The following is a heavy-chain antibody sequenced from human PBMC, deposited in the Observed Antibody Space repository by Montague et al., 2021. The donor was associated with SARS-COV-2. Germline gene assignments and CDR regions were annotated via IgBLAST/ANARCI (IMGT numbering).Heavy chain of an antibody. D-gene: IGHD6-13*01. Sequence: SETLSLTRAVAGGSMRSFYWSWVRQSAGKGLEWIGRIYTSGATKYNPSLESRVTMSLDTSKTQFSLKLTSVTAADTAVYYCARHGKAAADYWYFDLWGRGTLVTVSS. CDR1: GGSMRSFY. V-gene: IGHV4-4*07. CDR2: IYTSGAT. J-gene: IGHJ2*01. CDR3: ARHGKAAADYWYFDL.